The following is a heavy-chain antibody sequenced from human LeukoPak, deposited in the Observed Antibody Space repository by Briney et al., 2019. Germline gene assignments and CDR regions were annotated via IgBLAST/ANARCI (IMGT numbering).Heavy chain of an antibody. J-gene: IGHJ4*02. CDR2: IYYSGST. CDR3: ARLTSDSSGYADY. V-gene: IGHV4-59*12. Sequence: PSETLSLTCTVSGGSISTYSWSWIRQPPGKGLEWIGCIYYSGSTNYNPSPKSRVTISLDTSKKQFSLKLNSVTAADTAVYYCARLTSDSSGYADYWGQGTLVTVSS. D-gene: IGHD3-22*01. CDR1: GGSISTYS.